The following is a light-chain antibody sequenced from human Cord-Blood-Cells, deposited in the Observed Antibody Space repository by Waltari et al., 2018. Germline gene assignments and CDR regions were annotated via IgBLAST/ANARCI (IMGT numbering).Light chain of an antibody. CDR3: QQYNNWPPFT. CDR2: GAS. Sequence: EIVMXQSPATLSVSPGERATLSCRASQSVSSNLAWYQQKPGQAPRLHIYGASTRATGIPARFIGSGSGTEFTLTISSLQSEDFAVYYCQQYNNWPPFTFGPGTKVDIK. J-gene: IGKJ3*01. CDR1: QSVSSN. V-gene: IGKV3-15*01.